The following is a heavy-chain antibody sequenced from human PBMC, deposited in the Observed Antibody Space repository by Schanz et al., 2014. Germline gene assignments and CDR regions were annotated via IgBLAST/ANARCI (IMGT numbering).Heavy chain of an antibody. CDR1: GGTFSTYP. CDR3: ARDLISSGWYG. J-gene: IGHJ4*02. V-gene: IGHV1-69*04. CDR2: IIPILGIA. Sequence: QVQLVQSGAEVKKPGSSMKVSCKASGGTFSTYPINWLRQAPGQGLEWMGRIIPILGIANYAQKFQGRVTNTADKSTSTAYMDLSSLRPEDTAVYYCARDLISSGWYGWGQGTLVAVSS. D-gene: IGHD6-19*01.